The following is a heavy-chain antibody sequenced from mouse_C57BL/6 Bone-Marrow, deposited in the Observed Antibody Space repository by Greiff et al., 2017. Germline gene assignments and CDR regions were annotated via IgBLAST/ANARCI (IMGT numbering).Heavy chain of an antibody. V-gene: IGHV15-2*01. CDR1: DSEVFPIAY. CDR2: ILPSIGRT. D-gene: IGHD1-1*01. CDR3: ARWYYGSSYFWYFDV. J-gene: IGHJ1*03. Sequence: QVQLQQSGSELRSPGSSVKLSCKDFDSEVFPIAYMSWVRQKPGHGFEWIGGILPSIGRTIYGEKFEDKANLDADTLSNTAYLELNSLTSEDSAIYYCARWYYGSSYFWYFDVWGTGTTVTVSS.